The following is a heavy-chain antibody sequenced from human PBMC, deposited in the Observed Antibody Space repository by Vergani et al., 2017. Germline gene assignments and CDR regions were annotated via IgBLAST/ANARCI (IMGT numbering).Heavy chain of an antibody. Sequence: QVQLVQSGAEVKKPGASVRVSCKASGFTFTSYHIHWVRQAPGQGLDWLGRIDPNSVDTRYSQRFQDRVTITRDTSINTAYMEMTRLRPDDTAIYYCARVIVGRSRTNCFADHWGQGTLVTVSS. CDR3: ARVIVGRSRTNCFADH. D-gene: IGHD2-2*01. V-gene: IGHV1-2*06. CDR2: IDPNSVDT. J-gene: IGHJ4*02. CDR1: GFTFTSYH.